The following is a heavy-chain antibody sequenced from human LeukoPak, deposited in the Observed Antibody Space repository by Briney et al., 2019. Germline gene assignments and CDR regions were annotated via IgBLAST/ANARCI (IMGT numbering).Heavy chain of an antibody. CDR1: GGSIGRYY. J-gene: IGHJ2*01. CDR2: IYYSGST. Sequence: PSETLSLTCTVSGGSIGRYYWSWIRQPPGTGLGWIGYIYYSGSTNYNPSLKSRVTISVDTSKNQFSLKLSSVTAADTAVYYCARDPDYYDSSGPSGYFDLWGRGTLVTVSS. CDR3: ARDPDYYDSSGPSGYFDL. D-gene: IGHD3-22*01. V-gene: IGHV4-59*01.